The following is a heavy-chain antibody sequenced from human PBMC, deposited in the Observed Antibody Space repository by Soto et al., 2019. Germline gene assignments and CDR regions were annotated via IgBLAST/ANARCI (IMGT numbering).Heavy chain of an antibody. Sequence: GGSLRLSCAASGFTFSSYAMSWVRQAPGKGLEWVSAISGSGGSTYYADSVKGRFTISRDNSKNTLYLQMNSLRAEDTAVYYCAKARRITMVRGVNFDYWGQGTLVTVSS. CDR2: ISGSGGST. CDR3: AKARRITMVRGVNFDY. D-gene: IGHD3-10*01. J-gene: IGHJ4*02. CDR1: GFTFSSYA. V-gene: IGHV3-23*01.